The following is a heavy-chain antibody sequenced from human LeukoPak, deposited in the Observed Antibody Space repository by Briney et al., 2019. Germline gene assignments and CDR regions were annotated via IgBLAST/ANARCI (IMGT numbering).Heavy chain of an antibody. Sequence: SVKVSCKASGGTFSSYAISWVRQAPGQGLEWMGGIIPIFGTANYAQKFQGRVTITTDESTSTAYMELSSLRSEDTAVYYCVVRRTGGSDYWGQGTLVTVSS. D-gene: IGHD3-16*01. CDR2: IIPIFGTA. V-gene: IGHV1-69*05. CDR3: VVRRTGGSDY. CDR1: GGTFSSYA. J-gene: IGHJ4*02.